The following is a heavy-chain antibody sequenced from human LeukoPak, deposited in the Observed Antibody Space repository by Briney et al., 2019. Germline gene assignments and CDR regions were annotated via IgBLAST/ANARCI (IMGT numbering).Heavy chain of an antibody. D-gene: IGHD3-9*01. J-gene: IGHJ4*02. Sequence: GGSLRLSCAASGFTFSSYEMNWVRQAPGKGLEWVSTMSGSGGSTYYADSVKGRFTISRDNSKNTLYLQMNSLRAEDTAIYYCAKGPVKYYDILTGNFDYWGQGTLVTVSS. CDR1: GFTFSSYE. V-gene: IGHV3-23*01. CDR2: MSGSGGST. CDR3: AKGPVKYYDILTGNFDY.